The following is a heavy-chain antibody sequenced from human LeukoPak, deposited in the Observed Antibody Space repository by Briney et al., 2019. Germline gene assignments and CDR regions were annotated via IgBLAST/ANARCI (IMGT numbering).Heavy chain of an antibody. V-gene: IGHV3-21*01. D-gene: IGHD3-9*01. CDR3: VRDYENLTGSKTRFHY. J-gene: IGHJ4*02. CDR2: ISSSSSYI. CDR1: GFTFNTYS. Sequence: PGGSLRLSCAASGFTFNTYSMNWVRQAPGKGLEWVSCISSSSSYIYYENPVNGRFTIYRDNAKNSLYLQMNNLRAEETAVYYCVRDYENLTGSKTRFHYWGQGTLVTVSS.